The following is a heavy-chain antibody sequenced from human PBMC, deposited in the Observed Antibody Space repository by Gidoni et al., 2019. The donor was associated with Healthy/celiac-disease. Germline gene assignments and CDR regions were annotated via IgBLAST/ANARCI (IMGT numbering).Heavy chain of an antibody. J-gene: IGHJ5*02. CDR2: INHSGST. Sequence: VQLQQWGAGLLKPSETLPLTRAVYAGSFSGYYWRWIRQPPGTGLGWVGEINHSGSTNYNPSLKSRVTISVDTSKNQVSLKLSSVTAADTAGYYCARGGRVGRKWFEPWGQGTLVTVAA. CDR1: AGSFSGYY. CDR3: ARGGRVGRKWFEP. V-gene: IGHV4-34*01. D-gene: IGHD3-10*01.